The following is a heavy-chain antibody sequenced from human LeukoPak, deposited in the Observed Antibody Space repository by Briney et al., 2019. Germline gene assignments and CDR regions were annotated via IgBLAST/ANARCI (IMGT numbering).Heavy chain of an antibody. V-gene: IGHV3-48*04. CDR3: AGKRRDYFDY. CDR2: ISSSGSTV. CDR1: GFTFGDFT. J-gene: IGHJ4*02. Sequence: QTGGSLRLSCTTSGFTFGDFTMSWVRQAPGKGLEWVSYISSSGSTVHYADSVKGRFTISRDNVKNSLFLQMNGLRAGDTAVYYCAGKRRDYFDYWGQGTLVTVSS.